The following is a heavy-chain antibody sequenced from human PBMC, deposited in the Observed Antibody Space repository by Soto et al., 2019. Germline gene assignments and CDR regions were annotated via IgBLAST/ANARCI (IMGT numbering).Heavy chain of an antibody. D-gene: IGHD3-10*01. CDR2: ISWNSGSI. Sequence: EVQLVESGGGLVQPGRSLRLSCAASGFTFDDYAMHWVRQAPGKGLEWVSGISWNSGSIGYADSVKGRFTIARDNAKNSLYLHMNSLRAEDTALYYCEKDISRYYGSGSYYDWYYFDYWGQGTLVTVSS. CDR3: EKDISRYYGSGSYYDWYYFDY. J-gene: IGHJ4*02. V-gene: IGHV3-9*01. CDR1: GFTFDDYA.